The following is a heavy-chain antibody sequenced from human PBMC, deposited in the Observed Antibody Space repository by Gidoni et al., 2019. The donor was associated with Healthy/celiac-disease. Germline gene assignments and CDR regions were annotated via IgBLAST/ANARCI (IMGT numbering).Heavy chain of an antibody. CDR3: ASGMTNEDFLDY. J-gene: IGHJ4*02. Sequence: QVQLVQSGAEVKKPGSSVKVSCKASGGTFSSYAISWVRQAPGQGLEWMGRIIPILGIANYAQKFQGRVTITADKSTSTAYMELSSLRSEDTAVYYCASGMTNEDFLDYWGQGTLVTVSS. CDR2: IIPILGIA. V-gene: IGHV1-69*04. CDR1: GGTFSSYA. D-gene: IGHD1-1*01.